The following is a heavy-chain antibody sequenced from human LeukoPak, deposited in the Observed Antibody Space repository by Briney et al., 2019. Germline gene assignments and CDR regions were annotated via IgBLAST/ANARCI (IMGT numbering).Heavy chain of an antibody. Sequence: GGSLRLSCAAPGFTFRSYSMSWVRQAPGKGLEWVSYVSGGSSTIYYADSVKGRFTISRDNAKNSLYLQMNSLRAKDTAVYYCARYDSSGLDYWGQGTLVTVSS. V-gene: IGHV3-48*01. J-gene: IGHJ4*02. D-gene: IGHD3-22*01. CDR3: ARYDSSGLDY. CDR2: VSGGSSTI. CDR1: GFTFRSYS.